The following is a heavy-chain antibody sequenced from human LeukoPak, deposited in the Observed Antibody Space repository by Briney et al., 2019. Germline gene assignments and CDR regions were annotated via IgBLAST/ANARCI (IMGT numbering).Heavy chain of an antibody. Sequence: GGSLRLSCAASGFTFSSYWMNWVRQAPGKGLVWVSRINSDGSSTGYADSVKGRFTISRDNAKNTLYLQMNSLRAEDTAVYYCARTRPPYGDSDYYYYGMDVWGQGTTVTVSS. J-gene: IGHJ6*02. CDR3: ARTRPPYGDSDYYYYGMDV. V-gene: IGHV3-74*01. D-gene: IGHD4-17*01. CDR1: GFTFSSYW. CDR2: INSDGSST.